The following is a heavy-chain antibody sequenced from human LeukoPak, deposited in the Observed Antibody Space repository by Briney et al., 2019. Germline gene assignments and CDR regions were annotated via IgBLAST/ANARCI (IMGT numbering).Heavy chain of an antibody. D-gene: IGHD6-6*01. J-gene: IGHJ3*02. CDR1: GYTFTGYY. CDR3: ARAPFLEYSTSFGAFDI. Sequence: GASVKVSCKASGYTFTGYYMHWVRQAPGQGLEWMGGIIPIFGTANYAQKFQGRVTITADKSTSTAYMELSSLRSEDTAVYYCARAPFLEYSTSFGAFDIWGQGTMVTVSS. CDR2: IIPIFGTA. V-gene: IGHV1-69*06.